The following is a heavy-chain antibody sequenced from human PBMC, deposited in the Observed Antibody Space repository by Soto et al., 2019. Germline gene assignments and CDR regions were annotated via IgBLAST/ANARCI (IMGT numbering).Heavy chain of an antibody. CDR2: IYWNDDK. CDR3: ARGLATLPVFAFDI. Sequence: SGPTLVNPTQTLTLTCTLSGISLSTSGVGLGWIRQTPGKALEWLALIYWNDDKHYNPSLRTRLTITKDTSKNQAVLTMTNMDPVDTATYYCARGLATLPVFAFDIWDQGTVFTVSS. V-gene: IGHV2-5*01. D-gene: IGHD6-6*01. CDR1: GISLSTSGVG. J-gene: IGHJ3*02.